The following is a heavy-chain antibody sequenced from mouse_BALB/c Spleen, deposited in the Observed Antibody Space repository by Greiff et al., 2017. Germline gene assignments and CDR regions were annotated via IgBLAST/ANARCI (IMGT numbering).Heavy chain of an antibody. V-gene: IGHV5-4*02. CDR3: AREQISY. J-gene: IGHJ3*01. Sequence: EVHLVESGGGLVKPGGSLKLSCAASGFTFSDYYMYWVRQTPEKRLEWVATISDGGSYTYYPDSLKGRYTISRDNAKNNLYLQMSSLKSEDTAMYYCAREQISYWGQGTLVTVSA. CDR2: ISDGGSYT. CDR1: GFTFSDYY.